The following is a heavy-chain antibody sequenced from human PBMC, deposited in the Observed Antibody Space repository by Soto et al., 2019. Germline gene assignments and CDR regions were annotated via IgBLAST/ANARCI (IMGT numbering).Heavy chain of an antibody. CDR1: GFVFSDYA. CDR3: VKDAPQPFSD. J-gene: IGHJ4*02. CDR2: ISGDAHDT. Sequence: EVHLLESAGGLVQPGGSLRISCAASGFVFSDYAMSWVRQAPGKGLEWLSAISGDAHDTYYAASVKGRFTISRDISKNTLYLQMDRLRVEDTARYYCVKDAPQPFSDWGRGTLVTVSS. D-gene: IGHD3-3*02. V-gene: IGHV3-23*01.